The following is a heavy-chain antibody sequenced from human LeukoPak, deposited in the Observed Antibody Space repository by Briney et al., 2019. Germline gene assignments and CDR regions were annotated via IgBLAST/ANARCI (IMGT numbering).Heavy chain of an antibody. CDR1: GDTFTIYA. CDR2: SIPIFGTA. Sequence: GASVTVSFTSSGDTFTIYAISWVRHAPGQGLERVGGSIPIFGTANYEQKVQGSVTITADESTSTAYMELSSLRSEDTAVYYCARDRSYYDSSGYSYPFDYWGQGTLVTVSS. J-gene: IGHJ4*02. D-gene: IGHD3-22*01. CDR3: ARDRSYYDSSGYSYPFDY. V-gene: IGHV1-69*13.